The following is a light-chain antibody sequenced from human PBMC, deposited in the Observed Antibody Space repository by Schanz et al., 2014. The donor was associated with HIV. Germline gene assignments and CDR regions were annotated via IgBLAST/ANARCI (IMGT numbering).Light chain of an antibody. CDR2: GAS. Sequence: EIVMTQSPATLSVSPGERVILSCRASQTVSSSLAWYQQKRGQAPRLLIYGASSRATGIPDRFSGSGSGTDFTLTISRLEPEDFAVYYCQQYGSSFGPGTKVDIK. CDR1: QTVSSS. CDR3: QQYGSS. V-gene: IGKV3-20*01. J-gene: IGKJ3*01.